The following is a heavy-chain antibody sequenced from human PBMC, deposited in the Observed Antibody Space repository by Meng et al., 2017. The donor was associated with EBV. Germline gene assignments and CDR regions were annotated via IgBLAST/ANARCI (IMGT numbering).Heavy chain of an antibody. CDR1: GGPFSSYA. D-gene: IGHD6-13*01. CDR3: ARAEIAAAGRLDY. CDR2: IIPIFGTA. V-gene: IGHV1-69*06. J-gene: IGHJ4*02. Sequence: QGQLGQSGAEVRKPGSPVKVSGKASGGPFSSYAISWVRQAPGQGLEWMGGIIPIFGTANYAQKFQGRVTITADKSTSTAYMELSSLRSEDTAVYYCARAEIAAAGRLDYWGQGTLVTVSS.